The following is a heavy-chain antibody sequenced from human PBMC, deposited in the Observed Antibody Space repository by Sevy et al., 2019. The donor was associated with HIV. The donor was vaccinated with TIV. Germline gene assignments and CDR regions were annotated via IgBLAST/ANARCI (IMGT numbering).Heavy chain of an antibody. CDR2: ISYSGDTT. J-gene: IGHJ4*02. V-gene: IGHV3-23*01. CDR3: AKLPSTVMFREKSY. D-gene: IGHD3-10*01. Sequence: GGSLRLSCAASGFTFTNYAMNWVRQAPGKGLEWVSGISYSGDTTHYAESVKGRFTISRDNSKNTVSLQMSSLRAEDTAIYYCAKLPSTVMFREKSYWGQGTRVTVSS. CDR1: GFTFTNYA.